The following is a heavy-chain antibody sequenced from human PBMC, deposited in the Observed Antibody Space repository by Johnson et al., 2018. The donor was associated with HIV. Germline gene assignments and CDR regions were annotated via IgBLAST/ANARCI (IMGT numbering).Heavy chain of an antibody. V-gene: IGHV3-30*02. J-gene: IGHJ3*02. D-gene: IGHD2-15*01. CDR1: GFTFSSYG. CDR2: IRYDGSNK. Sequence: QVQLVESGGGVVQPGGSLRLSCAASGFTFSSYGMHWVRQAPGKGLAWVAFIRYDGSNKYYADSVKGRFTISRDNSKNTLYLQMNSLRAEDTAVYYCARVWVVEVARGAFDIWGQGTMVTVSS. CDR3: ARVWVVEVARGAFDI.